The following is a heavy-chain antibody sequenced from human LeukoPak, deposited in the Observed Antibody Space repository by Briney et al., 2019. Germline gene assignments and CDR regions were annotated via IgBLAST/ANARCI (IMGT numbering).Heavy chain of an antibody. CDR3: AKSSAGITWFDP. V-gene: IGHV3-30*02. J-gene: IGHJ5*02. Sequence: PGGSLRLSCAASGFSFSSSGMHWVRQAPGKGPEWVAFTWFDDSYKAYGNSVKGRFTISRDNSKNTLYLQMDSLRSDDTAVYYCAKSSAGITWFDPWGQGTLVIVSS. CDR2: TWFDDSYK. CDR1: GFSFSSSG. D-gene: IGHD1-7*01.